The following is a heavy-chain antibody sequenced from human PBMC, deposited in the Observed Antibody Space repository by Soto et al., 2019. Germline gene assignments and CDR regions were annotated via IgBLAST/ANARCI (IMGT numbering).Heavy chain of an antibody. D-gene: IGHD3-16*01. CDR3: ARWGRGRRFPYYYYGMDV. CDR1: GGSFSGYY. CDR2: INHSGST. Sequence: SSETLSLTCAVYGGSFSGYYWSWIRQPPGKGLEWIGEINHSGSTNYNPSLKSRVTISVDTSKNQFSLKVSSVTAADTAVYYCARWGRGRRFPYYYYGMDVWGQGTTVTVSS. J-gene: IGHJ6*02. V-gene: IGHV4-34*01.